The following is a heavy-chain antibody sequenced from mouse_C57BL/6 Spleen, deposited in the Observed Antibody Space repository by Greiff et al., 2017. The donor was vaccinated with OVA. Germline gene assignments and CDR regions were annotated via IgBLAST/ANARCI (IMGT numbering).Heavy chain of an antibody. CDR2: ISYSGST. J-gene: IGHJ1*03. Sequence: VQLKESGPGMVKPSQSLSLTCTVTGYSITSGYDWHWLRHFPGNKLEWMGYISYSGSTNYNPSLKSRISLTHDTAKNHFFLKLNSVTTEDTATYYCARTDYYGSPWYFDVWGTGTTVTVSS. CDR3: ARTDYYGSPWYFDV. V-gene: IGHV3-1*01. CDR1: GYSITSGYD. D-gene: IGHD1-1*01.